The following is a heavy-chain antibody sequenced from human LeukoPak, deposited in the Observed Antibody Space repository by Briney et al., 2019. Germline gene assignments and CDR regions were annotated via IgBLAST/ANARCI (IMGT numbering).Heavy chain of an antibody. CDR2: IIPIFGTA. Sequence: SVKVSCKASGGTFSSYAISWVRQAPGQGLEWMGGIIPIFGTANYAQKFQGRVTITTDESTSTAYMELSSLRSEDTAVYYCAASCQGYYYYYYMDVWGKGTTVTVSS. CDR1: GGTFSSYA. CDR3: AASCQGYYYYYYMDV. J-gene: IGHJ6*03. V-gene: IGHV1-69*05.